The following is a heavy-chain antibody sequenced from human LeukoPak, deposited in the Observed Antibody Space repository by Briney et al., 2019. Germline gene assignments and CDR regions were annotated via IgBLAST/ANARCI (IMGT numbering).Heavy chain of an antibody. J-gene: IGHJ4*02. CDR3: ARANGDYSYYFDY. CDR1: GYTFTSYG. CDR2: ISAYNGNT. Sequence: GASVKVSCKASGYTFTSYGISWVRPAPGQGLEWMGWISAYNGNTNYAQKLQGRVTMTTDTSTSTAYTELRSLRSDDTAVYYCARANGDYSYYFDYWGQGTLVTVSS. V-gene: IGHV1-18*04. D-gene: IGHD4-17*01.